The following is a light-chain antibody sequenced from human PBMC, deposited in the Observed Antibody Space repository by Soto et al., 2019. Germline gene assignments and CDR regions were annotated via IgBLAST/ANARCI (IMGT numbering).Light chain of an antibody. CDR2: GAS. Sequence: IVMTQSPATLSVSPGERATLSCMASQSVSSNLAWYPQKPGQAPRLLIYGASTRATGIPARFSGSGSGTQFTLTISSLQSEDFAVYYCQQFGDSLTFGGGTKV. CDR1: QSVSSN. CDR3: QQFGDSLT. V-gene: IGKV3-15*01. J-gene: IGKJ4*01.